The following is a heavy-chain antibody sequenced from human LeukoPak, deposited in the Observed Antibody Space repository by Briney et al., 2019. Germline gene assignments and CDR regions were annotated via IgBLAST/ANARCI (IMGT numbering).Heavy chain of an antibody. CDR1: GGSISSYY. D-gene: IGHD3-22*01. J-gene: IGHJ4*02. V-gene: IGHV4-59*08. Sequence: PSETLSLTCTVSGGSISSYYWSWIRQPPGKGLEWIGYIYYSGSTNYNPSLKSRVTIPVDTSKNQFSLKLSSVTAADTAVYYCARHADYYDSSGYSLYYFDYWGQGTLVTVSS. CDR3: ARHADYYDSSGYSLYYFDY. CDR2: IYYSGST.